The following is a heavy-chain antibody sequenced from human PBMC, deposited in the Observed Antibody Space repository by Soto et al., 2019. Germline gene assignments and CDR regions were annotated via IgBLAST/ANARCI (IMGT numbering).Heavy chain of an antibody. J-gene: IGHJ4*02. CDR2: IGTAGDT. CDR3: ARGTAVAGTIDY. V-gene: IGHV3-13*01. Sequence: GGSLRLSCAASGFTFSSYDMHWVRQATGKGLEWVSAIGTAGDTYYPGSVKGRFSISRENAKNSLYLKMNSLRAGDTSGYYCARGTAVAGTIDYWGQGTLVTVSS. D-gene: IGHD6-19*01. CDR1: GFTFSSYD.